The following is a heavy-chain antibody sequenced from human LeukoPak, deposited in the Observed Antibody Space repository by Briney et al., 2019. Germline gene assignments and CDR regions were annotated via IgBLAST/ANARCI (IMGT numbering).Heavy chain of an antibody. Sequence: GGSLRLPCAASGFTFSSYSMNWVRQAPGKGLEWVSSISSSSSYIYYADSVKGRFTISRDNAKNSLYLQMNSLRAEDTAVYYCARDGSNSNWFDPWGQGTLVTVSS. CDR2: ISSSSSYI. V-gene: IGHV3-21*01. D-gene: IGHD4-11*01. CDR3: ARDGSNSNWFDP. CDR1: GFTFSSYS. J-gene: IGHJ5*02.